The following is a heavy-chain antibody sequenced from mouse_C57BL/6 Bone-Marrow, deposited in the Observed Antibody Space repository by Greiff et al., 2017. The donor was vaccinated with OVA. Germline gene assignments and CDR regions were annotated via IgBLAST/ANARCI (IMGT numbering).Heavy chain of an antibody. D-gene: IGHD2-4*01. Sequence: DVKLVESGGDLVKPGGSLKLSCAASGFTFSSYGMSWVRQTPDKRLEWVATISSGGSYTYYPDSVKGRFTISRDNAKNTLYLQMSSLKSEDTAMYYCARGIFYYDYPFYYAMDYWGQGTSVTVSS. CDR2: ISSGGSYT. V-gene: IGHV5-6*02. J-gene: IGHJ4*01. CDR3: ARGIFYYDYPFYYAMDY. CDR1: GFTFSSYG.